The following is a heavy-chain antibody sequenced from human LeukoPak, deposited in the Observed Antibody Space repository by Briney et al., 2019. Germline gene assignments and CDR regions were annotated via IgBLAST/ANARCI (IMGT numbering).Heavy chain of an antibody. CDR3: ARAHPDYGDSLWFDP. CDR1: GFTFSSYW. V-gene: IGHV3-7*01. D-gene: IGHD4-17*01. CDR2: IKQDGSEK. J-gene: IGHJ5*02. Sequence: PGGSLRLSCAASGFTFSSYWMSWVRQAPGKGLEWVANIKQDGSEKYYVDSVKGRFTISRDNAKNSLYLQMNSLRAEDTAVYYCARAHPDYGDSLWFDPWGQGTLVTVSS.